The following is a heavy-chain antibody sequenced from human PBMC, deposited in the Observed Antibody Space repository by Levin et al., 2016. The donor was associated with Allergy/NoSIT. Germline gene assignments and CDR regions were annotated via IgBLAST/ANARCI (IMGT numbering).Heavy chain of an antibody. CDR2: ISSSGSTI. J-gene: IGHJ2*01. CDR3: ARDEAFGVFDL. V-gene: IGHV3-48*03. Sequence: GESLKISCAASGFTVSGFSMNWVRQAPGKGLEWVSYISSSGSTIYYADSVKGRFTISRDNAKNSLYLQMNSLRAEDTAVYYCARDEAFGVFDLWGRGTLVTVSS. CDR1: GFTVSGFS. D-gene: IGHD3-16*01.